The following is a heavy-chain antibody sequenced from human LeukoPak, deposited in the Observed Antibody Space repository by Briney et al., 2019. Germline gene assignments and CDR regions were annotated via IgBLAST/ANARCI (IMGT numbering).Heavy chain of an antibody. V-gene: IGHV1-69*13. CDR1: GYTFTSYA. D-gene: IGHD3-22*01. Sequence: SVKVSCKASGYTFTSYAISWVRQAPGQGLEWMGGIIPIFGTANYAQKFQGRVTITADESTSTAYMELSSLRSEDTAVYYCARDNITMTGTDYWGQGTLVTVSS. CDR3: ARDNITMTGTDY. CDR2: IIPIFGTA. J-gene: IGHJ4*02.